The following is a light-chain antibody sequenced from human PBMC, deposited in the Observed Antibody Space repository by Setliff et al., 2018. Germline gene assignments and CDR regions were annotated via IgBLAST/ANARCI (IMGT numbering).Light chain of an antibody. J-gene: IGLJ3*02. Sequence: QSALTQPASVSGSPGQSITISCTGTSSDVGTYSLVSWYQHHPGKAPKVMIYEDTKRPSGVSNRFSGSKSGNTASLTISGLQVEDEADYYCCSYAGSRTWVFGGGTKVTVL. CDR1: SSDVGTYSL. CDR2: EDT. V-gene: IGLV2-23*01. CDR3: CSYAGSRTWV.